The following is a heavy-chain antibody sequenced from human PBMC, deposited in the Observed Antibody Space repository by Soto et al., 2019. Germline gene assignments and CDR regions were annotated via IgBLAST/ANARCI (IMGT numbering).Heavy chain of an antibody. D-gene: IGHD2-15*01. J-gene: IGHJ3*02. V-gene: IGHV4-31*03. CDR2: IYYSGST. CDR3: ARGRRDIVVVVAATEAFDI. CDR1: GGSISSGGYY. Sequence: SETLSLTCTVSGGSISSGGYYWSWIRQHPGKGLEWIGYIYYSGSTYYNPSLKSRVTISVDTSKNQFSLKLSSVTAADTAVYYCARGRRDIVVVVAATEAFDIWGQGTMVTVSS.